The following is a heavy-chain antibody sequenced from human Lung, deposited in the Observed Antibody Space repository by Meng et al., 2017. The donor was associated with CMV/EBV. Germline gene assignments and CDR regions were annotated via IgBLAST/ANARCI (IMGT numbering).Heavy chain of an antibody. Sequence: VSCRASGYTFTSHGITWVRQAPGQGLEWMGWISTSIGSTNYEQKVEGRVTMTTDRSTTTAYLELRSLRYDDTAVYFCARGTGIFDYWGQGTLVTVSS. CDR3: ARGTGIFDY. D-gene: IGHD7-27*01. CDR1: GYTFTSHG. V-gene: IGHV1-18*04. CDR2: ISTSIGST. J-gene: IGHJ4*02.